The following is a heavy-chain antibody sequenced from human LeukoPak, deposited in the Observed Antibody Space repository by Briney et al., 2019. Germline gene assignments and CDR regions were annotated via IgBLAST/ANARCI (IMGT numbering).Heavy chain of an antibody. CDR1: GYTFTSYY. D-gene: IGHD4-17*01. J-gene: IGHJ6*03. Sequence: ASVKVSCKASGYTFTSYYMHWVRQAPGQGLEWRGIINPSGGSTSYAQKFQGRVTMTRDMSTSTVYMELSSLRSEDTAVYYCARDGATVTTWYYYYYMDVWGKGTTVTISS. CDR2: INPSGGST. CDR3: ARDGATVTTWYYYYYMDV. V-gene: IGHV1-46*01.